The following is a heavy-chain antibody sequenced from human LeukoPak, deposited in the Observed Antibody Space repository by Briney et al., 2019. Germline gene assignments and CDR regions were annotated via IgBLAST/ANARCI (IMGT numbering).Heavy chain of an antibody. Sequence: GGSLRLSCSASGFTFSSYWMSWVRQAPGKGLEWVANIKQDGSEKYYVDSVKGRLTISRDNAKNSLYLQMNSLRAEDTALYYCAKEPTYNWNDGRFDPWGQGTLVTVSS. J-gene: IGHJ5*02. CDR2: IKQDGSEK. D-gene: IGHD1-20*01. CDR3: AKEPTYNWNDGRFDP. V-gene: IGHV3-7*03. CDR1: GFTFSSYW.